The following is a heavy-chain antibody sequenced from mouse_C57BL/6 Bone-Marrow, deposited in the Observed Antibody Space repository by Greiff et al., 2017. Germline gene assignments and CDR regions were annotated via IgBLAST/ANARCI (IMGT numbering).Heavy chain of an antibody. CDR2: INPYNGGT. CDR3: ARTTVVATDYFDY. V-gene: IGHV1-19*01. J-gene: IGHJ2*01. Sequence: EVKLMESGPVLVKPGASVKMSCKASGYTFTDYYMNWVKQSHGKSLEWIGVINPYNGGTSYNQKFKGKATLTVDKSSSTAYMELNSLTSEDSAVYYCARTTVVATDYFDYWGQGTTLTVSS. CDR1: GYTFTDYY. D-gene: IGHD1-1*01.